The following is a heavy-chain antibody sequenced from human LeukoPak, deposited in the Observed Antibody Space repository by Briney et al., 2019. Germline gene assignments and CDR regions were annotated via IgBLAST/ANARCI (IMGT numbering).Heavy chain of an antibody. V-gene: IGHV4-34*01. CDR3: ARPYCSSTSCYGVTDV. J-gene: IGHJ6*04. Sequence: SETLSLTCAVYGGSFSGYYWSWIRQPPGKGLEWIGEINHSGSTNYNPSLKSRVTISVDTSKNQFSLKQSSMTAADTAVYYCARPYCSSTSCYGVTDVWGKGTTVTVSS. D-gene: IGHD2-2*01. CDR1: GGSFSGYY. CDR2: INHSGST.